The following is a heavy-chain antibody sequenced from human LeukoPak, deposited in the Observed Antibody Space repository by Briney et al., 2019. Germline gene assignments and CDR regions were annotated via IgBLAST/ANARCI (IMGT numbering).Heavy chain of an antibody. D-gene: IGHD3-22*01. CDR3: AKLFAQYYYDSSGYWRY. Sequence: PSGGSLRLSCAASGFTFSSYAMSWVRRAPGKGLEWVSAISGSGGSTYYADSVKGRFAISRDNSKNTLYLQMNSLRAEDTAVYYYAKLFAQYYYDSSGYWRYWGQGTLVTVSS. J-gene: IGHJ4*02. CDR1: GFTFSSYA. V-gene: IGHV3-23*01. CDR2: ISGSGGST.